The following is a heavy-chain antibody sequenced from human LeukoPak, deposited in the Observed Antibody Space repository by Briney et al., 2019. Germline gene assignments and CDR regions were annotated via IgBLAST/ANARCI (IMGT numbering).Heavy chain of an antibody. CDR2: IYSSGNT. D-gene: IGHD3-9*01. Sequence: PSETLSLTCTVSGGSISSFYWSWIRQPAGKGLEWIGRIYSSGNTNYNPSLKSRVTISVDTSKNQFSLKLSSVTAADTAVYYCARELRYFDWFTPSYYMDVWGKGTTVTISS. CDR3: ARELRYFDWFTPSYYMDV. J-gene: IGHJ6*03. CDR1: GGSISSFY. V-gene: IGHV4-4*07.